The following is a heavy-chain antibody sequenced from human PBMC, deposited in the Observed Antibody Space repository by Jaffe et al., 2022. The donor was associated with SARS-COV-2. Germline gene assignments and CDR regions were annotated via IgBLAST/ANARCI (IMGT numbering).Heavy chain of an antibody. Sequence: QVQLQESGPGLVKPSGTLSLTCAVSGASLSSNNWWSWVRLPPGKGLEWIGEIYHSGTTNYNPSLKSRVTISIDKSKNQFSLQLRSVTAADTALYYCARQYYYDSNNHREESWGQGTLVTVSS. CDR3: ARQYYYDSNNHREES. V-gene: IGHV4-4*02. CDR1: GASLSSNNW. CDR2: IYHSGTT. J-gene: IGHJ5*02. D-gene: IGHD3-22*01.